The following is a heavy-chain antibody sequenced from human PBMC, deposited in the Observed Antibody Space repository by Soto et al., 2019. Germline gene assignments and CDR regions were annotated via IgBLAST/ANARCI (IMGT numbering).Heavy chain of an antibody. CDR1: GYTFTGYY. CDR2: INPNSGGT. Sequence: GASMKVSCKASGYTFTGYYMHWVRQAPGQGLEWMGWINPNSGGTNYAQKFQGRVTMTRDTSISTADMELSRLRSDDTAVYYCARRPGTHSGYYYYYGMDVWGQGTTVTVSS. CDR3: ARRPGTHSGYYYYYGMDV. J-gene: IGHJ6*02. V-gene: IGHV1-2*02. D-gene: IGHD1-1*01.